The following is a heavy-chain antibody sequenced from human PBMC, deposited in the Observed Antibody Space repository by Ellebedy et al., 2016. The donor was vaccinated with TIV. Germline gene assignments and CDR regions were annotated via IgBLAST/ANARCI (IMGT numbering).Heavy chain of an antibody. CDR3: ARGAYFTVTDTSLIDY. D-gene: IGHD2-21*01. CDR2: TGADGSNQ. V-gene: IGHV3-33*08. J-gene: IGHJ4*02. Sequence: GGSLRLSXAGAKFIFRNYGIHWVRQAPGKGLEWVAVTGADGSNQYYTDSVRGRFTLSRDNSKNTLYLQMDRLRVEDTAVYYCARGAYFTVTDTSLIDYWGLGTLVTVSS. CDR1: KFIFRNYG.